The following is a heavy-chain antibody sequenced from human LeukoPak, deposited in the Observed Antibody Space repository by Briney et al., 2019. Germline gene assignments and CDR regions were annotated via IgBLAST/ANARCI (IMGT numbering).Heavy chain of an antibody. V-gene: IGHV3-74*01. Sequence: GGSLRLSCAASGFTVSSNYMSWVRQAPGKGLVWVSRISSDGSYTTYADCVKGRFTVSRDNAKNTLYLQMNSLRAEDTAVYYCATGGGYYGSSWGQGTLVTVS. J-gene: IGHJ4*02. CDR3: ATGGGYYGSS. D-gene: IGHD3-10*01. CDR2: ISSDGSYT. CDR1: GFTVSSNY.